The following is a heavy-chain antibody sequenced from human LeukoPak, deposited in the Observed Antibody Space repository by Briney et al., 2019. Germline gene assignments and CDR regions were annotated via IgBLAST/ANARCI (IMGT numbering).Heavy chain of an antibody. Sequence: ASVKVSCKASGYTFTGYYMHWVRQAPGQGLEWMGWINPNSGGTNYAQKFQGRVTITADKSTSTAYMELSSLRSEDTAVYYCARGAARMVEIATIISFEYWGQGTLVTVSS. V-gene: IGHV1-2*02. CDR2: INPNSGGT. D-gene: IGHD5-24*01. J-gene: IGHJ4*02. CDR1: GYTFTGYY. CDR3: ARGAARMVEIATIISFEY.